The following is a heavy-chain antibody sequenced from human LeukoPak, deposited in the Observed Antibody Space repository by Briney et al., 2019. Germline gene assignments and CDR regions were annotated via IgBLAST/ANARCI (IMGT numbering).Heavy chain of an antibody. CDR3: ARETYSNILTGTDY. D-gene: IGHD3-9*01. CDR2: ISTYDDNI. V-gene: IGHV1-18*01. Sequence: ASVKVSCKASGYTFTTYGLSWVRQAPGQGLEWLGWISTYDDNIKYAQSLQGRLILTIDTSTSTAYMELRSLTSDDTAVYYWARETYSNILTGTDYWGPGTLVTVSS. J-gene: IGHJ4*02. CDR1: GYTFTTYG.